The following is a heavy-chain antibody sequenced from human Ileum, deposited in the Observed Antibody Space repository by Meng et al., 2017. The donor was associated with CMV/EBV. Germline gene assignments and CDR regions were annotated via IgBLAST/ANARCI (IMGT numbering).Heavy chain of an antibody. CDR1: GGSFSDYY. CDR2: ISHSGIT. J-gene: IGHJ2*01. Sequence: QEQLQQWGAGLLKPSEPLSLTCAVYGGSFSDYYWSWIRQPPGKGLEWMGEISHSGITNYNPSLKSRVTISIDTSKKQFSLKLSSVTAADTAVYYCARSRVYWYFDLWGRGTLVTVSS. V-gene: IGHV4-34*01. CDR3: ARSRVYWYFDL.